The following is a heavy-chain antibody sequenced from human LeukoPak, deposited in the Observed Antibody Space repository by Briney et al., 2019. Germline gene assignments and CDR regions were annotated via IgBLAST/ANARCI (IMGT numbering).Heavy chain of an antibody. J-gene: IGHJ4*02. CDR2: INWNGGST. D-gene: IGHD6-13*01. Sequence: GGSLRLSCAASGFSFCTNWMTWVRQAPGKGLEWVSGINWNGGSTRYPDSVRGRFTISRDNAKNSLYLQMNSLRAEDTALYYCARGAAGQRGFDYWGQGTLVTVSS. V-gene: IGHV3-20*04. CDR3: ARGAAGQRGFDY. CDR1: GFSFCTNW.